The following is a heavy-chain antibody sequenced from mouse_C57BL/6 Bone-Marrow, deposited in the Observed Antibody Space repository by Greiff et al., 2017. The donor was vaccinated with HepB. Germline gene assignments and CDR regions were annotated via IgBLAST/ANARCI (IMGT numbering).Heavy chain of an antibody. V-gene: IGHV1-64*01. CDR2: IHPNSGST. CDR1: GYTFTSYW. J-gene: IGHJ3*01. CDR3: ARKKLYDYSFAY. D-gene: IGHD2-4*01. Sequence: QVQLQQPGAELVKPGASVKLSCKASGYTFTSYWMHWVKQRPGQGLEWIGMIHPNSGSTNYNEKFKSKATLTVDKSSSTAYMQLSSLTSEDSAVYYCARKKLYDYSFAYWGQGTLVTVSA.